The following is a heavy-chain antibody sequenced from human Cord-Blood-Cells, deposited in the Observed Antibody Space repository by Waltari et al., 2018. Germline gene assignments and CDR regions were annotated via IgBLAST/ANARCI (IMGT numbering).Heavy chain of an antibody. CDR3: ARAGWEDSSGFDY. CDR1: GGSISSYY. J-gene: IGHJ4*02. D-gene: IGHD6-19*01. Sequence: QVQLQESGPGLVKPSETLSLTCTVSGGSISSYYWSWIRQPPGKGLEWIGYIYYSGVTNYNPSSKSRVTISVDTSKNQFSLKLSSVTAADTAVYYCARAGWEDSSGFDYWGQGTLVTVSS. V-gene: IGHV4-59*01. CDR2: IYYSGVT.